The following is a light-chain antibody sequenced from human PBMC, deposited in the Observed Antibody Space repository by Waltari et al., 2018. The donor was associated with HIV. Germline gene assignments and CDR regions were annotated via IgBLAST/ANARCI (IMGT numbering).Light chain of an antibody. J-gene: IGLJ3*02. CDR3: QSYDNSLSGHWG. Sequence: QSVLTQPPSLSGAPGQRVTISCTGSSSNIGAGYDVHWYQQLPGTAPKLLIHGNTNRPSGVPDRFSASKAGTLASLAITGLQAEDEGTYYCQSYDNSLSGHWGFGGGTKLTVL. V-gene: IGLV1-40*01. CDR2: GNT. CDR1: SSNIGAGYD.